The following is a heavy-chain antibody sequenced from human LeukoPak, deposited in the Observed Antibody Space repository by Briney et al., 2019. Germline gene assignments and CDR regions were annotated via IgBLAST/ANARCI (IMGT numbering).Heavy chain of an antibody. V-gene: IGHV3-7*03. CDR2: IKQDGSEK. D-gene: IGHD2-2*01. J-gene: IGHJ4*02. CDR3: ARELGYCSSTSCYDYFDY. CDR1: GFTFSSYW. Sequence: GGSLRLSCAASGFTFSSYWMSWVRQAPGKGLEWAANIKQDGSEKYYVDSVKGRFTISRDNAKNSLYLQMNSLRAEDTAVYYCARELGYCSSTSCYDYFDYWGQGTLVTVSS.